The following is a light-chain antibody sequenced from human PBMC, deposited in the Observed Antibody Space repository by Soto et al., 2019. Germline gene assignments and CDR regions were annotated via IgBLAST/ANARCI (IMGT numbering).Light chain of an antibody. CDR3: SSYAGSSNV. V-gene: IGLV2-11*01. Sequence: QSALPQPRSVSGSPRQSVTISCTGTSSDVGGYDFVSWYQQHPGKAPKFIIYDVNKRPSGVPDRFSGSKSGNTASLTISGLQAEDEADYYCSSYAGSSNVFGTGTKVTV. CDR1: SSDVGGYDF. CDR2: DVN. J-gene: IGLJ1*01.